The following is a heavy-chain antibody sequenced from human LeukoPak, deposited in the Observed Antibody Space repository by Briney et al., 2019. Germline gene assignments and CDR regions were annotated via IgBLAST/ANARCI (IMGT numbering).Heavy chain of an antibody. CDR3: AREAAYNWFDT. D-gene: IGHD6-25*01. CDR1: GYTFTSYG. CDR2: ISAYSGNT. V-gene: IGHV1-18*01. Sequence: ASVKLSCKASGYTFTSYGISWVRQAPGQGLEWMGWISAYSGNTNYAQKLQGRVTMTTDTSTSTAYMELRSLSPAATAVYYCAREAAYNWFDTWGQGTLVTVSS. J-gene: IGHJ5*02.